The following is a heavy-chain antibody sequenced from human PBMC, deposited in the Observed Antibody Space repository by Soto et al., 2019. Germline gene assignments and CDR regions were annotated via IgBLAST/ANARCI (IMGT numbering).Heavy chain of an antibody. CDR1: GFTFSSYS. Sequence: PGGSLRLSCAASGFTFSSYSMNRVRQAPGKGLEWVSSISSSSTYIYYADSMKGRITISRDNAENSLYLQMNRLRAEDTAVYYCARGGGTYPNYFDYWGQGTLVTVSS. CDR2: ISSSSTYI. J-gene: IGHJ4*02. V-gene: IGHV3-21*01. CDR3: ARGGGTYPNYFDY. D-gene: IGHD1-26*01.